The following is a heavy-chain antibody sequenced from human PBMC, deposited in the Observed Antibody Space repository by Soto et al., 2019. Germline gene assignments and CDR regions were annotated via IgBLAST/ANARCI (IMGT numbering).Heavy chain of an antibody. CDR3: ARDWETTGYPSIGLDY. V-gene: IGHV3-21*01. CDR2: IRSSKNSI. D-gene: IGHD3-9*01. CDR1: GFTFSGYD. J-gene: IGHJ4*02. Sequence: GGSLRLSCAASGFTFSGYDIHWVRQPPGKGLEWVSSIRSSKNSISYADSVKGRFTIPRDNAKNSVYLQMNSLRAEDTAVYYCARDWETTGYPSIGLDYWGQGTLVTVSS.